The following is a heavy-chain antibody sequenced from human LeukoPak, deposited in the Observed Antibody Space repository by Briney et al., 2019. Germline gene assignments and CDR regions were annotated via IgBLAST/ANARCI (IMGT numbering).Heavy chain of an antibody. J-gene: IGHJ6*03. V-gene: IGHV5-51*01. CDR2: IYPGDSDT. CDR3: ARRGDREYCSGGSCYSRYYYYYYMDV. CDR1: GYSFTSYW. D-gene: IGHD2-15*01. Sequence: GESLKISCKGSGYSFTSYWIGWVRQMPGKGLEWMGIIYPGDSDTRYSPSFQGQVTISADKSISTAYLQLSSLKASDTAMYYCARRGDREYCSGGSCYSRYYYYYYMDVWGKGTTVTVSS.